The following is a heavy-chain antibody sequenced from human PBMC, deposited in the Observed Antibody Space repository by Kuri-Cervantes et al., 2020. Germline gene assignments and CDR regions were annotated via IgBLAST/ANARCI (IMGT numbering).Heavy chain of an antibody. CDR1: GFTFSSYW. CDR3: ARVRNPLGDAFDI. Sequence: LSLTCAASGFTFSSYWMSWVRQAPGKGLEWVANINQDGSEKYYVDSVKGRFTISRDNAKNSLNLQMNSLGAEDTAVYYCARVRNPLGDAFDIWGQGTMVTVSS. V-gene: IGHV3-7*01. CDR2: INQDGSEK. J-gene: IGHJ3*02.